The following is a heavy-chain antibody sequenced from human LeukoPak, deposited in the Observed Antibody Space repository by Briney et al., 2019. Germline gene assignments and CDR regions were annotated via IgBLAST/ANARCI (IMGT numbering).Heavy chain of an antibody. CDR1: GGSISSGGYY. CDR3: ARHEMATIPLQFAFDY. CDR2: IYYSGST. V-gene: IGHV4-31*03. D-gene: IGHD5-24*01. Sequence: SETLSLTCTVSGGSISSGGYYWSWIRQHPGKGLEWIGYIYYSGSTYYNPSLKSRVTISVDTSKNQFSLKLSSVTAADTAVYYCARHEMATIPLQFAFDYWGQGTLVTVSS. J-gene: IGHJ4*02.